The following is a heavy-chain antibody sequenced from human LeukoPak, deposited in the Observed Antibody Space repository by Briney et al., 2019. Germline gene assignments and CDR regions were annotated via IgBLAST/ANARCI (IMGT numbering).Heavy chain of an antibody. D-gene: IGHD3-3*01. V-gene: IGHV3-21*04. Sequence: GGSLRLSCAASAFSLNAYNMNWVRQAPGKGLEWVSSISYTGTYIYYADSVKGRFTISRDNAQNSLYLQMYSLRAEDTATYYCVRDAQSSYDFCVSDVWGKGTTVTVSS. CDR3: VRDAQSSYDFCVSDV. CDR2: ISYTGTYI. CDR1: AFSLNAYN. J-gene: IGHJ6*04.